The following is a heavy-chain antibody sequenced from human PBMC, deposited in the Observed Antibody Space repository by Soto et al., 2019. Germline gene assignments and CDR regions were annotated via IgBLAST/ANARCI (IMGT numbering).Heavy chain of an antibody. CDR2: IIPIFGTA. V-gene: IGHV1-69*01. Sequence: QVQLVQSGAEVKKPGSSVKVSCKASGGTFSSYAISWVRQAPGQGLEWMGGIIPIFGTANYAQKFQGRVTLTADEYPSTAYMELSSLRSEGTAVYYCARVYRSTVVIPGAFAIWGQGTMVTVSS. D-gene: IGHD4-17*01. CDR3: ARVYRSTVVIPGAFAI. J-gene: IGHJ3*02. CDR1: GGTFSSYA.